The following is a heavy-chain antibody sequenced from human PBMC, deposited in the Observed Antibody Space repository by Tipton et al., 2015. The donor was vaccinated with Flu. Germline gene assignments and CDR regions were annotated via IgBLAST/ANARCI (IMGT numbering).Heavy chain of an antibody. J-gene: IGHJ4*02. Sequence: TLSLTCVVYGESLSGYYWTWIRRAPGEGLVWIGEINHSGFITYNPSLKSRVTMSGDMSKNQFTLKMTSLTAADTAVYYCARGFNSRPLDHWGQGTLVTVSS. CDR2: INHSGFI. V-gene: IGHV4-34*01. CDR3: ARGFNSRPLDH. CDR1: GESLSGYY. D-gene: IGHD2/OR15-2a*01.